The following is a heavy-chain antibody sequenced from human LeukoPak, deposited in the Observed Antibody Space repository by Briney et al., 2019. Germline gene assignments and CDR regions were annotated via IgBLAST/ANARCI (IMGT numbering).Heavy chain of an antibody. V-gene: IGHV3-48*01. Sequence: GGSLRLSCAASGFIFSNYSMNWVRQAPGKGLEWVSYISRSSSSIYYADSVKGRFTISRDNAKNSLFLQMNSLRAEDTAVYYCARDWYTAERWTIYYSYYIDVWGKGTTVTVSS. CDR1: GFIFSNYS. CDR3: ARDWYTAERWTIYYSYYIDV. CDR2: ISRSSSSI. D-gene: IGHD4-23*01. J-gene: IGHJ6*03.